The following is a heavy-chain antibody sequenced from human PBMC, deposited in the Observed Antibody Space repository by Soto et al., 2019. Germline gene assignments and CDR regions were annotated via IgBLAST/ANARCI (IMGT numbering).Heavy chain of an antibody. CDR2: ISYDGGLQ. CDR3: VSDRGYGHASVPYS. D-gene: IGHD5-18*01. V-gene: IGHV3-30*03. Sequence: QAHLVESGGGVVQPGRSLRLSCAASRFTFTSYGMHWVRQAPGTMLEWVAVISYDGGLQHYADSVKGRFTISRDNSKNMVLLQMNSLRAEDTSVYYCVSDRGYGHASVPYSWGQGTLVSVSS. CDR1: RFTFTSYG. J-gene: IGHJ4*02.